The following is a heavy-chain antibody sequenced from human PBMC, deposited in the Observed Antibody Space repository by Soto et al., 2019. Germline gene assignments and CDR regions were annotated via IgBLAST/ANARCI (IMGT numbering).Heavy chain of an antibody. Sequence: ASVKVSCKASGYTFTSHGISCVRQAPGQGLEWMGWISAHNGNTNYAQNLQGRVTMTTETSTNTAYMELRSLRSDDTAVYYCARDRGANWKFDYWGQGTLVTVSS. V-gene: IGHV1-18*01. D-gene: IGHD1-1*01. CDR1: GYTFTSHG. CDR3: ARDRGANWKFDY. CDR2: ISAHNGNT. J-gene: IGHJ4*02.